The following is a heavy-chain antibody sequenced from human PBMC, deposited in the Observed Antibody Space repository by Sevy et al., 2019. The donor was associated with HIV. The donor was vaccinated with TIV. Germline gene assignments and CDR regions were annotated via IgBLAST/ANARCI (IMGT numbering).Heavy chain of an antibody. V-gene: IGHV4-39*01. CDR3: ARATYYYDSSGYYHGDAFDI. CDR2: IYYSGST. J-gene: IGHJ3*02. D-gene: IGHD3-22*01. Sequence: SETLSLTCTVSGGSISSSSYYWGWIGQPPGKGLEWIGSIYYSGSTYYNPSLKSRVTISVDTSKNQFSLKLSSVTAADTAVYYCARATYYYDSSGYYHGDAFDIWGQGTMVTVSS. CDR1: GGSISSSSYY.